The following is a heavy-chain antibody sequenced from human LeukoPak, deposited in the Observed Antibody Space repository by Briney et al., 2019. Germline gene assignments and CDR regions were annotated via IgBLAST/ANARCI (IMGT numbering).Heavy chain of an antibody. J-gene: IGHJ4*02. V-gene: IGHV3-30*02. CDR2: IRYDGSNK. CDR3: AGNHSSSSPFDY. Sequence: PGGSLRLSCAASGFTFSSYGMHWVRQAPGKGLEWVAFIRYDGSNKYYADSVKGRFTISRDNSKNTLYLQMHSLRVEDTAVYYCAGNHSSSSPFDYWAQGTLVTVSS. CDR1: GFTFSSYG. D-gene: IGHD6-6*01.